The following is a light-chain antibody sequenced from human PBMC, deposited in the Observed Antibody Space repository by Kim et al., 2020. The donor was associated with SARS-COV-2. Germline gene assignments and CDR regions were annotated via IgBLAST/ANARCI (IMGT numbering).Light chain of an antibody. CDR2: QDS. CDR3: QAWDSSTAV. CDR1: KLGDKY. V-gene: IGLV3-1*01. J-gene: IGLJ2*01. Sequence: VSPGQTASITCSGDKLGDKYACWYQQKPGQSPVLVIDQDSKRPSGIPERFSGSNSGNTATLTISGTQAMDEADYYCQAWDSSTAVFGGGTQLTVL.